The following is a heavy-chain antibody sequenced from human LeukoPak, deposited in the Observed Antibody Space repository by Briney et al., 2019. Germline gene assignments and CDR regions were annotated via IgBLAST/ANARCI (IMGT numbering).Heavy chain of an antibody. CDR2: ISGSGGTT. J-gene: IGHJ4*02. CDR1: GFTFSNYA. CDR3: ASLWFGELLDS. Sequence: AGGSLRLSCAASGFTFSNYALSWVRHAPGKGLEWVSTISGSGGTTYYAESVKGRSTISRDNSKNTLYLQLSSLGAEDTAVYYCASLWFGELLDSWGQGTLVTVSS. V-gene: IGHV3-23*01. D-gene: IGHD3-10*01.